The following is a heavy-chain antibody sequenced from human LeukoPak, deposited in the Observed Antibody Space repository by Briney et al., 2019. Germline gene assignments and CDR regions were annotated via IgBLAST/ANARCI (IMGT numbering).Heavy chain of an antibody. D-gene: IGHD2-15*01. CDR2: IIPIFGTA. Sequence: SVKVSCKASGCTFTSYAISWVRQAPGQGLEWMGGIIPIFGTANYAQKFRGRVTITSDKSTRTAYMELRSLRSDDTAVYYCARAGAVVDNWFDHWGQGTLVTVSS. CDR3: ARAGAVVDNWFDH. CDR1: GCTFTSYA. V-gene: IGHV1-69*06. J-gene: IGHJ5*02.